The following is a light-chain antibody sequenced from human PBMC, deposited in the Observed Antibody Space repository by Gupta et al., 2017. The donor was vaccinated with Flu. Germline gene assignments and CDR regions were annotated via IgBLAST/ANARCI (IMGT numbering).Light chain of an antibody. Sequence: EVVLTQSPATLCFSPGERALLDCRASQRVSSFIAWYQQKRSQAPRLLMYYSSRRADGVPARVSGSGSGTDFTRIISTLEPEDFAVYYCQQRSDLPMYTFGQGTKVEIK. CDR2: YSS. CDR1: QRVSSF. V-gene: IGKV3-11*01. J-gene: IGKJ2*01. CDR3: QQRSDLPMYT.